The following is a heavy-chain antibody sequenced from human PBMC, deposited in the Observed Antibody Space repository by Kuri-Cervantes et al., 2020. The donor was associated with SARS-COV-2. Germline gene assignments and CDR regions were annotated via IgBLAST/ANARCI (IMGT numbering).Heavy chain of an antibody. CDR2: ISAYNGNT. CDR3: ARVAGEGPIYYYYMDV. V-gene: IGHV1-18*01. CDR1: GGTFSSYA. D-gene: IGHD2-21*01. Sequence: ASVKVSCKASGGTFSSYAISWVRQAPGQGLEWMGWISAYNGNTNYAQKFQGRVTMTTDTSTSTAYMELRSLRSDDTAVYYCARVAGEGPIYYYYMDVWGKGTTVTVSS. J-gene: IGHJ6*03.